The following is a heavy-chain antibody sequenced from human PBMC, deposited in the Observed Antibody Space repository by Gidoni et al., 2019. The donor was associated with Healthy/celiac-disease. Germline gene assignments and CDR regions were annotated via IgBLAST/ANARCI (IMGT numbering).Heavy chain of an antibody. D-gene: IGHD5-12*01. CDR2: IIPILGIA. Sequence: QVQLVQSGAEVKKPGSSVKFSCKAPGGTFSSYTISWVRQAPGQGLEWMGRIIPILGIANYAQKFQGRVTITADKSTSTAYMELSSLRSEDTAVYYCYLLVGGGGYEAFDYWGQGTLVTVSS. V-gene: IGHV1-69*02. J-gene: IGHJ4*02. CDR3: YLLVGGGGYEAFDY. CDR1: GGTFSSYT.